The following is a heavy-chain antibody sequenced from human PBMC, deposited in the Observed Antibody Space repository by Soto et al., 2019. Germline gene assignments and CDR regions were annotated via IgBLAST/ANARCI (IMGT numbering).Heavy chain of an antibody. V-gene: IGHV3-23*01. CDR1: GFTFSSYA. CDR3: EKANSNLADYYYGMDV. J-gene: IGHJ6*02. Sequence: GGSLRLSCAASGFTFSSYAMSWVRQAPGKGLEWVSAISGSGGSTYYADSVKGRFTISRDNSKNTLYLQMNSLRAEDTAVYYCEKANSNLADYYYGMDVWGQGTTVTVSS. D-gene: IGHD4-4*01. CDR2: ISGSGGST.